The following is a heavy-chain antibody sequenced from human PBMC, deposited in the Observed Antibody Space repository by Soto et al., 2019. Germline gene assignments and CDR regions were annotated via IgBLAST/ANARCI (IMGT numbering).Heavy chain of an antibody. CDR1: GFTFSSYG. D-gene: IGHD5-18*01. CDR3: AKDLIQLWSLLNYYYSGMDV. J-gene: IGHJ6*02. V-gene: IGHV3-30*18. Sequence: GGSLRLSCAASGFTFSSYGVHWVRQAPGKGLEWVAVISYDGSNKYYADSVKGRFTISRDNSKNTLYLQMNSLRAKDTAGYYRAKDLIQLWSLLNYYYSGMDVWGQGTTVTVSS. CDR2: ISYDGSNK.